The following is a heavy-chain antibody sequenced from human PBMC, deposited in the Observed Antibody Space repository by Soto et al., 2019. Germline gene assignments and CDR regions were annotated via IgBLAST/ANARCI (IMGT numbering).Heavy chain of an antibody. V-gene: IGHV4-61*01. D-gene: IGHD3-22*01. Sequence: QVQLQESGPGLVKPSETLSLTCTVSGGSVSSGSYYWSWIRQPPGKGLEWIGYIYYSGSTNYNPSLKSRVPISVDPSKNQFSLKLSSVTAADTAVYYCARDGPYYDSSGSLDAFDIWGQGTMVTVSS. CDR3: ARDGPYYDSSGSLDAFDI. CDR1: GGSVSSGSYY. J-gene: IGHJ3*02. CDR2: IYYSGST.